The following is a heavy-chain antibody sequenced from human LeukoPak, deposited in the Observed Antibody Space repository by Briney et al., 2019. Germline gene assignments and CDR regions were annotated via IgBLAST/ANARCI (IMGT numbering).Heavy chain of an antibody. D-gene: IGHD5-24*01. V-gene: IGHV4-39*07. CDR2: IYYSGST. Sequence: SETLSLTCYVSDGSISSSAYYWGWIRQPPGKGLEWIGSIYYSGSTNYNASLRSRLSISVDTSKNHFSLRLTSVTAADTAVYYCARGETQYLDYWGQGTLVTVSS. J-gene: IGHJ4*02. CDR3: ARGETQYLDY. CDR1: DGSISSSAYY.